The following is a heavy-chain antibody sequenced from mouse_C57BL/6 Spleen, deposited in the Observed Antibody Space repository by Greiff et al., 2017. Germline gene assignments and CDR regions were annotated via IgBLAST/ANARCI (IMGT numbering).Heavy chain of an antibody. V-gene: IGHV5-4*01. D-gene: IGHD1-1*01. CDR3: ARDGDYYGSSFWFAY. CDR2: ISDGGSYT. J-gene: IGHJ3*01. CDR1: GFTFSSYA. Sequence: EVMLVESGGGLVKPGGSLKLSCAASGFTFSSYAMSWVRQTPEKRLEWVATISDGGSYTYYPDNVKGRFTISRDNAKNNLYLQMSHLKSEDTAMYYCARDGDYYGSSFWFAYWGQGTLVTVSA.